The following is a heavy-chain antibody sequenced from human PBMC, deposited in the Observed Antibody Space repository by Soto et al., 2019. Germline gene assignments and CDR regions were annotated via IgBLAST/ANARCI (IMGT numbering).Heavy chain of an antibody. D-gene: IGHD3-16*01. V-gene: IGHV3-48*01. CDR2: ISSSSSTI. CDR1: GFTFSSYS. CDR3: ASLPRPLGSRVAFDY. Sequence: GGSLRLSCAASGFTFSSYSMNWVRQAPGKGLEWVSYISSSSSTIYYADSVKGRLTISRDNAKNSLYLQMNSLRAEDTAVYYCASLPRPLGSRVAFDYWGQGTLVTVSS. J-gene: IGHJ4*02.